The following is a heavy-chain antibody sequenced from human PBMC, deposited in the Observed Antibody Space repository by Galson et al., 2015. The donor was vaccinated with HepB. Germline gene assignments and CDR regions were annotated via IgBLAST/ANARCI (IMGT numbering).Heavy chain of an antibody. CDR1: GFTVSSNY. CDR3: ARHTVSGYYYFDY. CDR2: ISSRSSYT. D-gene: IGHD5-12*01. Sequence: SLRLSCAASGFTVSSNYMSWVRQAPGKGLEWVSYISSRSSYTNSADSVKGRFTISRDNAKNSLYLQMNSLRVEDTAVYYCARHTVSGYYYFDYWGQGTLVIVSS. V-gene: IGHV3-11*03. J-gene: IGHJ4*02.